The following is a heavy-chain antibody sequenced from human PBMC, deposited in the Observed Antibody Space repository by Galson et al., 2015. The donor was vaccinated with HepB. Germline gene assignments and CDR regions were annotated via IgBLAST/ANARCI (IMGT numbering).Heavy chain of an antibody. D-gene: IGHD3-10*01. V-gene: IGHV3-15*01. Sequence: SLRLSCAASGFTFSNAWMSWVRQAPGKGLEWVGRIKSKTDGGTTDYAAPVKGRFTISRDDSKNTLYLQMNSLKTEDTAVYYCTPELPIWYAFDIWGQGTMVTVSS. J-gene: IGHJ3*02. CDR2: IKSKTDGGTT. CDR3: TPELPIWYAFDI. CDR1: GFTFSNAW.